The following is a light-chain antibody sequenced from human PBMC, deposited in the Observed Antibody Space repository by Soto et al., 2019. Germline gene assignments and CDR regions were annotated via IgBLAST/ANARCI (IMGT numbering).Light chain of an antibody. CDR1: QSVDIY. CDR3: QQRNFGPPLT. V-gene: IGKV3-11*01. CDR2: DAS. Sequence: ETVLTQSPATLSLSPGERATLSCRASQSVDIYLAWYQQKPGQAPRLLIYDASNRATGIPARFSGSGSGTDFTLTISSLEPEDFALYYCQQRNFGPPLTFGQGTRLKIK. J-gene: IGKJ5*01.